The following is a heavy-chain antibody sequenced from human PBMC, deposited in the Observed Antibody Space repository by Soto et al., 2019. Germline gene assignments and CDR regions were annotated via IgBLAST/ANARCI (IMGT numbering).Heavy chain of an antibody. CDR1: GGSISSGGYS. D-gene: IGHD5-18*01. CDR2: IYHSGST. J-gene: IGHJ4*02. CDR3: ARASGYSYGSRFDY. V-gene: IGHV4-30-2*01. Sequence: SETLSLTCAVSGGSISSGGYSWSWIRQPPGKGLEWIGYIYHSGSTYYNPSLKGRVTISVDRSKNQFSLKLSSVTAADTAVYYCARASGYSYGSRFDYWGQGTLVTVSS.